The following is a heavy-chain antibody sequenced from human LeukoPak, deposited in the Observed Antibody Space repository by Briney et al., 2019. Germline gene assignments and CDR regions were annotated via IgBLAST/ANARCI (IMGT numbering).Heavy chain of an antibody. CDR2: TVFDGSNE. J-gene: IGHJ4*02. D-gene: IGHD4-23*01. Sequence: GRSLRLSCAASGFTFSSYAIHWVRQAPGKGLEWVAVTVFDGSNEYYADSVKGRFTISRDNSKNTVYLQMNSLRAEDMAIYYCAGYGGFSKWGQGTHVTVSS. CDR1: GFTFSSYA. CDR3: AGYGGFSK. V-gene: IGHV3-30*14.